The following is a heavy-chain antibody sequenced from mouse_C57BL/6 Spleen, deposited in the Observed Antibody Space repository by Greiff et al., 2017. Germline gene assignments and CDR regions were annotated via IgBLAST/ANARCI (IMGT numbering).Heavy chain of an antibody. D-gene: IGHD2-2*01. Sequence: VQLQQSGPELVKPGASVKISCKASGYTFTDYYMNWVKQSHGKSLEWIGDINPNNGGTSYNQKFKGKATLTVDKSSSTAYMELRSLTSEDSAVYYCATTMVAYYFDYWGKGTTLTVSS. CDR2: INPNNGGT. V-gene: IGHV1-26*01. CDR1: GYTFTDYY. J-gene: IGHJ2*01. CDR3: ATTMVAYYFDY.